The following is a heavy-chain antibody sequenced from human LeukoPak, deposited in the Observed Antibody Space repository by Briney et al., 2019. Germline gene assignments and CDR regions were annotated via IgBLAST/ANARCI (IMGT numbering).Heavy chain of an antibody. Sequence: GRSLRLSCAASGFTFSSYAMHWVRQAPGKGLEWVAVISYDGSNKYYADSVKGRFTISRDNSKNTLYLQMNSLRAEDTAVYYCAKDRGWGQNYYDSSGSNFDYWGQGTLVTVSS. CDR1: GFTFSSYA. CDR3: AKDRGWGQNYYDSSGSNFDY. V-gene: IGHV3-30-3*01. J-gene: IGHJ4*02. CDR2: ISYDGSNK. D-gene: IGHD3-22*01.